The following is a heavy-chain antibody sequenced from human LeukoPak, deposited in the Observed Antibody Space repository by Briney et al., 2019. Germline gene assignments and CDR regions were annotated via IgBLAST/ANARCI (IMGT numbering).Heavy chain of an antibody. CDR1: GYTLSDHY. Sequence: ASVKVSCKTSGYTLSDHYVQWVRQAPGQGFEWLGWINPNSGGTSYARKFRGRVTMTRDMSLSTAYMELTRLTYDDTAVYYCARGALDPETVTNYFEYWAQGTLVTVSS. CDR3: ARGALDPETVTNYFEY. V-gene: IGHV1-2*02. CDR2: INPNSGGT. D-gene: IGHD4-17*01. J-gene: IGHJ4*02.